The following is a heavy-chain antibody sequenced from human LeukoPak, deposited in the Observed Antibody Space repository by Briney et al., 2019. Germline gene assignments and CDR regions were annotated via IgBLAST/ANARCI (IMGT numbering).Heavy chain of an antibody. J-gene: IGHJ6*02. D-gene: IGHD6-19*01. CDR1: GYTLTSYY. V-gene: IGHV1-46*01. CDR3: ARDLGVAGTRYYYYYGMDV. CDR2: INPSGGST. Sequence: GASVKVSCKASGYTLTSYYMHWVRQAPGQGLEWMGIINPSGGSTSYAQKFQGRVTMTRDTSTSTVYMELSSLRSEDTAVYYCARDLGVAGTRYYYYYGMDVWGQGTTVTVSS.